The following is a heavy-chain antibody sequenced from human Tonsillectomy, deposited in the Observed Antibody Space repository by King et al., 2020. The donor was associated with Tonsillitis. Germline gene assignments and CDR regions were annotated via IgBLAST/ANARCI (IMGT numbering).Heavy chain of an antibody. CDR2: ISSGGSTI. D-gene: IGHD2-21*01. Sequence: VQLVESGGGLVKPGGSLRLSCAASGFTFSDYYMSWIRQAPGKGLEGVSYISSGGSTIYSADSVKGRFTISRDNAKNSLYLQMNSLRAEDTAVYYCTRASASYSPFDYWGQGILVTVSS. J-gene: IGHJ4*02. V-gene: IGHV3-11*01. CDR1: GFTFSDYY. CDR3: TRASASYSPFDY.